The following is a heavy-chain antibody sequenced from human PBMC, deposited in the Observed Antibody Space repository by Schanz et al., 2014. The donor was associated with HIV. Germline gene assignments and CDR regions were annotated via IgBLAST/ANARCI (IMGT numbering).Heavy chain of an antibody. CDR3: AKGVLRDYYDSSGYPC. CDR2: ISGSGDST. V-gene: IGHV3-23*01. J-gene: IGHJ4*02. CDR1: GFIFSSYA. Sequence: EVQLLESGGGLVQPGGSLRLSYAASGFIFSSYAMSWVRQAPGKGLEWVSAISGSGDSTYYADSVKGRFTISRDNSKNTLYLQMNSLRAEDTAVYYCAKGVLRDYYDSSGYPCWGQGTLVTVSS. D-gene: IGHD3-22*01.